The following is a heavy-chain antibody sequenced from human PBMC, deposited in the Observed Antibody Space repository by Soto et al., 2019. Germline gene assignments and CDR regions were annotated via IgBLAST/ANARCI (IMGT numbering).Heavy chain of an antibody. CDR1: GFHFSIYA. V-gene: IGHV3-23*01. CDR3: ARLGGYSGYDPFDY. D-gene: IGHD5-12*01. Sequence: EVQLLESGGGLVEPGGSLRLSCAASGFHFSIYAMGWVRQAPGKGLEWVSVISGNGGSTYYPDSVKGRFSISRDSSKNMLFLEMNSLRAEDTAIYYCARLGGYSGYDPFDYWGQGTLVTVSS. J-gene: IGHJ4*02. CDR2: ISGNGGST.